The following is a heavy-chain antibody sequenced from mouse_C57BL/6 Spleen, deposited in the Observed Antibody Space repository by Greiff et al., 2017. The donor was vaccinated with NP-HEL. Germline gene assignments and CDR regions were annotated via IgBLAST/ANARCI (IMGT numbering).Heavy chain of an antibody. CDR3: VREGYGPSFDY. CDR2: IRSKSSNYAT. Sequence: EVMLVESGGGLVQPKGSLKLSCAASGFTFNTYAMHWVRQAPGKGLEWVARIRSKSSNYATYYADSVKDRFTIYRDDSQSMLYLQRNNLKTEDTANDYCVREGYGPSFDYWGQGTTLTVSA. D-gene: IGHD1-1*01. CDR1: GFTFNTYA. J-gene: IGHJ2*01. V-gene: IGHV10-3*01.